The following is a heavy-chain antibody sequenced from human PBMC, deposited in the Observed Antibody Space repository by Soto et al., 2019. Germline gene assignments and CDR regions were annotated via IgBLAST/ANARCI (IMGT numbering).Heavy chain of an antibody. Sequence: ASETLSLTCTVSGGSISSYYWSWIRQPPGKGLEWIGYIYYSGSTNYNPSLKSRVTISVDTSKNQFSLKLSSVTAADTAVYYCARAQYDFWSGYYFDYWGQGTLVTVSS. CDR3: ARAQYDFWSGYYFDY. CDR1: GGSISSYY. D-gene: IGHD3-3*01. V-gene: IGHV4-59*01. CDR2: IYYSGST. J-gene: IGHJ4*02.